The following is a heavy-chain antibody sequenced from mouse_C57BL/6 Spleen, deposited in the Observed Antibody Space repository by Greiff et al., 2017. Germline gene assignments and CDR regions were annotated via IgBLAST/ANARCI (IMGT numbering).Heavy chain of an antibody. Sequence: QVQLKESGAELVRPGTSVKVSCKASGYAFTNYSIEWVKQRPGQGLEWIGVINPGSGGTNYNEKFKGKATRTAAKSSSTAYMQLSSLTSEDSAVYFCARGLCYYSWFAYWGQGTLVTVSA. D-gene: IGHD1-1*01. CDR2: INPGSGGT. CDR1: GYAFTNYS. V-gene: IGHV1-54*01. J-gene: IGHJ3*01. CDR3: ARGLCYYSWFAY.